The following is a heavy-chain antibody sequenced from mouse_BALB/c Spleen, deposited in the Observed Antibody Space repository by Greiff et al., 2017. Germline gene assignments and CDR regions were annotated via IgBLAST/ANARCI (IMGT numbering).Heavy chain of an antibody. D-gene: IGHD1-2*01. V-gene: IGHV3-6*02. Sequence: DVKLQESGPGLVKPSQSLSLTCSVTGYSITSGYYWNWIRQFPGNTLEWMGYISYDGSNNYNPSLKNRISITRDTSKNQFFLKLNSVTTEDTATYYCARDRHYYAGYFDVWGAGTTVTVSS. CDR3: ARDRHYYAGYFDV. J-gene: IGHJ1*01. CDR2: ISYDGSN. CDR1: GYSITSGYY.